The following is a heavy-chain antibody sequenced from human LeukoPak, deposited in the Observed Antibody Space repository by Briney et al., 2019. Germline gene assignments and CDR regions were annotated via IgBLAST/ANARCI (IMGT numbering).Heavy chain of an antibody. CDR1: GYSIRSDSY. D-gene: IGHD3-16*02. Sequence: SETLSVTCAGSGYSIRSDSYWGWIRQPPGKGGEGIGTIFHSGSMYYNPSLKRGVNILVDTFKNTFSLNLSSVTAADTAIYCCARHSQWGVIPWAFDIWGHGAMVSVSS. V-gene: IGHV4-38-2*01. CDR2: IFHSGSM. J-gene: IGHJ3*02. CDR3: ARHSQWGVIPWAFDI.